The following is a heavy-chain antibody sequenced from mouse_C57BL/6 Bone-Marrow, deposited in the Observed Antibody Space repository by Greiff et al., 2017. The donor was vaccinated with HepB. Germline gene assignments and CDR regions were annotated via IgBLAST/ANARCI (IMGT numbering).Heavy chain of an antibody. D-gene: IGHD2-14*01. V-gene: IGHV1-61*01. J-gene: IGHJ2*01. CDR3: ARYEDFDY. Sequence: QVHVKQPGAELVRPGSSVKLSCKASGYTFTSYWMDWVKQRPGQGLEWIGNIYPSDSETHYNQKFKDKATLTVDKSSSTAYMQLSSLTSEDSAVYYCARYEDFDYWGQGTTLTVSS. CDR2: IYPSDSET. CDR1: GYTFTSYW.